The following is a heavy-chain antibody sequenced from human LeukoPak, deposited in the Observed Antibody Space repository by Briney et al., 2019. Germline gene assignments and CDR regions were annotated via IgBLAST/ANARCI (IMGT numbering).Heavy chain of an antibody. Sequence: GGSLRLSCAASGFTFSSYSMNWVRQAPGKGLEWVSSISSSSYIYYADSVKGRFTISRDNAKNSLYLQMNSLRAEDTAVYYCARDTDYYDSSGYSYYFDYWGQGTLVTVSS. J-gene: IGHJ4*02. V-gene: IGHV3-21*01. CDR2: ISSSSYI. CDR1: GFTFSSYS. D-gene: IGHD3-22*01. CDR3: ARDTDYYDSSGYSYYFDY.